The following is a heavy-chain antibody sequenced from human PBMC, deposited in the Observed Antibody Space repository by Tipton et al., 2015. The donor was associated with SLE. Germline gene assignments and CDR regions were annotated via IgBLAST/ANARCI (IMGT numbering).Heavy chain of an antibody. Sequence: LRLSCSVSGDSISSSSHLWGWIRQPPGKGLEWIGNMHYSGTTDYNPSLTSRVIISVDTSKNKFSLQLVFVTAADTAVYYCARRITYGIPFDHWGQGILVTISS. CDR2: MHYSGTT. J-gene: IGHJ4*02. CDR1: GDSISSSSHL. D-gene: IGHD4-17*01. CDR3: ARRITYGIPFDH. V-gene: IGHV4-39*01.